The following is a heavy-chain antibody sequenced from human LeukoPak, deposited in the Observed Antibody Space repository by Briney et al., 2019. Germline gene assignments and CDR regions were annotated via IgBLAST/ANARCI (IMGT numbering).Heavy chain of an antibody. D-gene: IGHD2-8*01. V-gene: IGHV4-34*01. CDR2: VSHDGDT. Sequence: SETLSLTCGVSAMSLSDYYWTWIRQSPGKGLEWIGEVSHDGDTNYNPSLKSRVSISVDTSNDQLSLKLSSVTAADTGVYYCARAGAIMVRVYRGRFLDYWGQGTLVTVSS. J-gene: IGHJ4*02. CDR1: AMSLSDYY. CDR3: ARAGAIMVRVYRGRFLDY.